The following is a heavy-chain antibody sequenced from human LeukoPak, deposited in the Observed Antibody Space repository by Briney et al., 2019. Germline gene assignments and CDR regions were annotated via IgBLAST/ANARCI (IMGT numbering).Heavy chain of an antibody. CDR2: IGAYNGNT. Sequence: GASVKVSCKASGYTFTSYGISWVRQAPGQGLEWMGWIGAYNGNTNYAQKLQGRVTMTTDTSTSTAYMELRSLRSDDTAVYYCAHTYGDYDTYYYYGMDVWGQGTTVTVSS. D-gene: IGHD4-17*01. J-gene: IGHJ6*02. CDR1: GYTFTSYG. CDR3: AHTYGDYDTYYYYGMDV. V-gene: IGHV1-18*01.